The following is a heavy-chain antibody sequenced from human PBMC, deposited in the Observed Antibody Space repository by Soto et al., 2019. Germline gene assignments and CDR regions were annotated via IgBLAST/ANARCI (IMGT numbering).Heavy chain of an antibody. J-gene: IGHJ4*02. V-gene: IGHV1-69*13. CDR2: IIPIFGTA. CDR1: GGTFSSYA. Sequence: SVKVSCKASGGTFSSYAISWVRQAPGQGLEWMGGIIPIFGTANYAQKFQGRVTITADESTSTAYMELSSLRSEDTAVYYCARQELRASGSGSYHFDYWGQGNLVTVSS. CDR3: ARQELRASGSGSYHFDY. D-gene: IGHD3-10*01.